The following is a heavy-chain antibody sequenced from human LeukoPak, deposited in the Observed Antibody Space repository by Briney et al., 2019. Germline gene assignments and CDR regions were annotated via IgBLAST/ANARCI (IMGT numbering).Heavy chain of an antibody. CDR2: IYYSGST. Sequence: PSETLSLTCTVSGGSISSSSYYWGWIRQPPGKGLEWIGSIYYSGSTYYNPSLKSRVTISVDTSKNQFSLKLSSVTAADTAVYYCARRKVSYYYGSGTYMDVWGKGTTVTISS. J-gene: IGHJ6*03. D-gene: IGHD3-10*01. V-gene: IGHV4-39*07. CDR1: GGSISSSSYY. CDR3: ARRKVSYYYGSGTYMDV.